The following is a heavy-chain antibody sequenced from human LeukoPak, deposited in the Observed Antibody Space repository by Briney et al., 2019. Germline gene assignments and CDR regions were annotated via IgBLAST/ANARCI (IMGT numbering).Heavy chain of an antibody. CDR2: ISGSSGRT. D-gene: IGHD6-19*01. V-gene: IGHV3-23*01. J-gene: IGHJ4*02. Sequence: SGGSLRLSCAAYGFTFDDYAMHWVRQAPGKGLEWVSAISGSSGRTYYADSVKGRFTISRDNSKNTLYLQMNSLRAEDTAVYYCAKGRPTVAAGSEYWGQGTLVSVSS. CDR3: AKGRPTVAAGSEY. CDR1: GFTFDDYA.